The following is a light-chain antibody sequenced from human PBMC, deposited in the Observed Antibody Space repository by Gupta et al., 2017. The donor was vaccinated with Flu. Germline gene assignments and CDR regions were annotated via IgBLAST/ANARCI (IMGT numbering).Light chain of an antibody. V-gene: IGKV1-33*01. CDR3: QRYDVFHA. Sequence: EIQLTESPSSMSASVRDRATITRQASQDINLFLHWYQQQPAKAPRLLIYDASKVEVGVPSRFSASGSGTKFTFTIAGLQPEDCASYCWQRYDVFHAFGQGTRLDIK. CDR2: DAS. J-gene: IGKJ5*01. CDR1: QDINLF.